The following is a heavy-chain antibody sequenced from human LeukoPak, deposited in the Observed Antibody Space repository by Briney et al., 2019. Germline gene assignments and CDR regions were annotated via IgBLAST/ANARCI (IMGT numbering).Heavy chain of an antibody. Sequence: PSQTLSLTCTVSGDSISSGDYCWSWIRQPPGKGLEWIGYIYYSGSTNYNPSLKSRVTISVDTSKNQFSLKLSSVTAADTAVYYCARSSGAVAGTNEYYFDYWGQGTLVTVSS. D-gene: IGHD6-19*01. J-gene: IGHJ4*02. CDR1: GDSISSGDYC. V-gene: IGHV4-61*08. CDR3: ARSSGAVAGTNEYYFDY. CDR2: IYYSGST.